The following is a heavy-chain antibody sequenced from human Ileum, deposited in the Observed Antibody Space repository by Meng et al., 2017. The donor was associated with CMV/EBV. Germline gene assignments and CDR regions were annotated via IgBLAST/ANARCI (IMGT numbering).Heavy chain of an antibody. CDR3: AHISPYDFRSGPQSGGFDV. D-gene: IGHD3-3*01. CDR2: IYWNDDK. CDR1: VFSVSPSGLG. Sequence: SGPTLVKPTQTLTLTCTFSVFSVSPSGLGVGWIRQPPGKALEWLALIYWNDDKRYSPSLKRRLTITKDTSRNQVVFTVTNMDFVDTATYYCAHISPYDFRSGPQSGGFDVWGQGTVVTVSS. V-gene: IGHV2-5*01. J-gene: IGHJ3*01.